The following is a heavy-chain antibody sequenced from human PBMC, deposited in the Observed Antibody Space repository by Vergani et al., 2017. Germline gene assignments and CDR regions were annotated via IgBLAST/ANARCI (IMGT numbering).Heavy chain of an antibody. CDR1: GFTFSSYG. Sequence: QVQLVESGGGVVQPGRSLRLSCAASGFTFSSYGMHWVRQAPGKGLEWVAVISYDGSNKYYADSVKGRFTISRDNSKNTLYLQMNSLRAEDTDVYYCAKYPLGTEIEVAGGWGQGNLVTVYS. CDR3: AKYPLGTEIEVAGG. D-gene: IGHD6-19*01. V-gene: IGHV3-30*18. CDR2: ISYDGSNK. J-gene: IGHJ4*02.